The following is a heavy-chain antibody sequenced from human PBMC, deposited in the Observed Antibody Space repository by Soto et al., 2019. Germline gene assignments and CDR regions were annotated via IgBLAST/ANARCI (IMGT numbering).Heavy chain of an antibody. Sequence: GGSLRLSCAASGFTFSSYAMKWVRQAPGKGLEWVSSITSTGSSTYYTDSVKGRFTISRDNAKNSLYLQMNSLRAEDTAVYYCARGGSRPLDVWGQGTTVTVSS. CDR3: ARGGSRPLDV. J-gene: IGHJ6*02. CDR2: ITSTGSST. V-gene: IGHV3-21*01. D-gene: IGHD3-16*01. CDR1: GFTFSSYA.